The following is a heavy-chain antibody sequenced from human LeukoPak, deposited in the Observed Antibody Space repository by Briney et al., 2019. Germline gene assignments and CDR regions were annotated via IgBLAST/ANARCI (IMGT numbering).Heavy chain of an antibody. CDR3: ATVLWGVGAQPFDY. CDR1: GFTFTNHG. V-gene: IGHV3-23*01. J-gene: IGHJ4*02. D-gene: IGHD1-26*01. CDR2: ISVSGTTT. Sequence: GGSLRISCAASGFTFTNHGMTWVRQAPGKGLEWVAVISVSGTTTYYADSVKGRFTISRDNSKSTLFLQMNSLRDEDTAVYYCATVLWGVGAQPFDYWGQGTLVTVSS.